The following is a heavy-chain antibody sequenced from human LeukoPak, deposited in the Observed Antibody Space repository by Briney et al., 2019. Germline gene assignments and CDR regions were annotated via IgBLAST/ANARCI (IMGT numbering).Heavy chain of an antibody. CDR1: GGTFSSYA. CDR3: ARPLTRYCSSTSCAADYYYYYGMDV. CDR2: IIPIFGTA. V-gene: IGHV1-69*13. Sequence: SVKVSCKASGGTFSSYAISWVRQAPGQGLEWMGGIIPIFGTANYAQKFQGRVTITADESTSTAYMELSSLRSEDTAVYYCARPLTRYCSSTSCAADYYYYYGMDVWGQGTTVTVSS. J-gene: IGHJ6*02. D-gene: IGHD2-2*01.